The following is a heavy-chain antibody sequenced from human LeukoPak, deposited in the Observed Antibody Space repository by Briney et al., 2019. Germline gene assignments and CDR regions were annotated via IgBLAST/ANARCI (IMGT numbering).Heavy chain of an antibody. CDR1: GFTSSSYA. CDR2: IYSGGST. CDR3: ARSRGITMTLDY. V-gene: IGHV3-66*01. D-gene: IGHD3-22*01. Sequence: GGSLRLSCAASGFTSSSYAMSWVRQAPGKGLEWVSVIYSGGSTYYADSVKGRFTISRDNSKNTLYLQMNSLRAEDTAVYYCARSRGITMTLDYWGQGTLVTVSS. J-gene: IGHJ4*02.